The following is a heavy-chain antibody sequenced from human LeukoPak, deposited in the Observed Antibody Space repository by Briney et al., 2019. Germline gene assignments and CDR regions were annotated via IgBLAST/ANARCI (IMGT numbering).Heavy chain of an antibody. D-gene: IGHD6-25*01. J-gene: IGHJ4*02. V-gene: IGHV4-39*02. CDR2: VYYGRSP. CDR3: ARSSGAGTFSY. Sequence: SETLSLTCTVSGDSISRSTYYWAWIRQPPGRGLEWIGSVYYGRSPYFNPSLESRATISVDTSKNHFSLKMSSVTSADTAVYYCARSSGAGTFSYWGQGTLVTVSS. CDR1: GDSISRSTYY.